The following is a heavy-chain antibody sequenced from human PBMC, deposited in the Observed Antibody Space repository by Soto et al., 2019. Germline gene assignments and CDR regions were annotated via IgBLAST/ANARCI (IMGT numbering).Heavy chain of an antibody. CDR3: ARQGDYSSYGPYYYYGMDV. J-gene: IGHJ6*02. CDR1: GGSISSSSYY. Sequence: SETLSLTCTVSGGSISSSSYYWGWIRQPPGKGLEWIGSIYYSGSTYYNPSLKSRVTISVDTSKNQFSLKLSSVTAADTAVYYCARQGDYSSYGPYYYYGMDVWGQGTTVTVSS. D-gene: IGHD4-4*01. CDR2: IYYSGST. V-gene: IGHV4-39*01.